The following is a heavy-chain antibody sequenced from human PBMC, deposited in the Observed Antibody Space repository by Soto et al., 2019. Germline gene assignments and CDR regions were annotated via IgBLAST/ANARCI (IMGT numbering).Heavy chain of an antibody. V-gene: IGHV4-34*01. CDR1: GGSFSGYY. J-gene: IGHJ6*04. Sequence: SETLSLTCGGYGGSFSGYYWSWIRQPPGKGLEWIGEINDSGVTNYNPSLKSRITMSVDTSKNQFSLNLSYVTAADTAVYYCARGPYYDFWRGNYYYYYAMDVWGRGTTVTVSS. D-gene: IGHD3-3*01. CDR2: INDSGVT. CDR3: ARGPYYDFWRGNYYYYYAMDV.